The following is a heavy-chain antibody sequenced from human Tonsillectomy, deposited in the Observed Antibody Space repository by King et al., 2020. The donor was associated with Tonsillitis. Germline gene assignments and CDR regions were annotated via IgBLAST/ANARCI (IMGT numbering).Heavy chain of an antibody. CDR2: INHSGST. CDR3: ARGGWLQEP. V-gene: IGHV4-34*01. CDR1: GGSFSGYY. J-gene: IGHJ4*02. Sequence: VQLQQWGAGLLKPSETLSPTCAVYGGSFSGYYWSWIRQPPGKGLEWIGEINHSGSTNYNPSLKSRVTISVDTSKNQFSLKLSSVTAVDTAVYYCARGGWLQEPWGQGTLVTVSS. D-gene: IGHD5-24*01.